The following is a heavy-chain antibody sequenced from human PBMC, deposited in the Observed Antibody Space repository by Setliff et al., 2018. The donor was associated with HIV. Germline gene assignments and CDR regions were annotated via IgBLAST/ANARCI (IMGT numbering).Heavy chain of an antibody. CDR3: ARGRNRNYVVYGMDV. D-gene: IGHD1-7*01. J-gene: IGHJ6*02. V-gene: IGHV3-53*01. CDR1: GFTFGSYP. CDR2: IYAGGST. Sequence: GGSLRLSCAASGFTFGSYPMHWVRQAPGKGLEWVSVIYAGGSTYYADSVKGRFTISIDNSKNMLYLQMDSLRAEDTAVYYCARGRNRNYVVYGMDVWGQGTTVTVSS.